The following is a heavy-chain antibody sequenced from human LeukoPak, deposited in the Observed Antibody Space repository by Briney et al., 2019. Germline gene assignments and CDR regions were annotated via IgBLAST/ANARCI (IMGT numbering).Heavy chain of an antibody. CDR1: GFTFSSYA. J-gene: IGHJ4*02. CDR2: ISYDGSNK. V-gene: IGHV3-30-3*01. CDR3: ARERTLYYYDSSGPFDY. D-gene: IGHD3-22*01. Sequence: GGSLRLSCAASGFTFSSYAMHWVRQAPGKGLEWVAVISYDGSNKYYADSVKGRFTISRDNSKNTLYLQMNSLRAEDTAVYYCARERTLYYYDSSGPFDYWGQGTLVTVSS.